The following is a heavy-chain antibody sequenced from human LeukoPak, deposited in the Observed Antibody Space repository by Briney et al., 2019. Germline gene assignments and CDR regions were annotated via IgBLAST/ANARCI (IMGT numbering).Heavy chain of an antibody. D-gene: IGHD6-13*01. V-gene: IGHV4-4*09. Sequence: PSETLSLTCTVSGGSISSYYWSWIRQPPGKGLEWIGYIYTSGSTNYNPSLKSRVTISVDTSKNQFSLKLSSVTAADTAVYYCARGRYSSSCPCSWFDPWGQGTLVTVSS. CDR2: IYTSGST. J-gene: IGHJ5*02. CDR3: ARGRYSSSCPCSWFDP. CDR1: GGSISSYY.